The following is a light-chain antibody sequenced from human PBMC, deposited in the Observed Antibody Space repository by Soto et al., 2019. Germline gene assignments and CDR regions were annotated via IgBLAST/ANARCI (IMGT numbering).Light chain of an antibody. J-gene: IGKJ1*01. CDR1: QGISNY. Sequence: DIQMTQSPSSLSASVGDRVTITCRASQGISNYFAWYQQKPGKVPKLMIYAASTLQSGVPSRFSGSGSGTDFILTISSLQPEGVATYYCQKYNSALGTFGQGTNVEIK. V-gene: IGKV1-27*01. CDR3: QKYNSALGT. CDR2: AAS.